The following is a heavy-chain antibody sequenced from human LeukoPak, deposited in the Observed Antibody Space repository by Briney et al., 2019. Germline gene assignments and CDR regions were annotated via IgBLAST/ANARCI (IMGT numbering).Heavy chain of an antibody. Sequence: KPSETLSLTCTVSGGSIRSYYWSWIRQAPGKGMEWVGFISYRGYTSYSPSLKSRVAISVDTSKSQFSLRLSSLTAADTAIYYCARGRNDNGGMFFDSWAQGTLVTVSS. D-gene: IGHD4-23*01. CDR1: GGSIRSYY. CDR3: ARGRNDNGGMFFDS. J-gene: IGHJ4*02. V-gene: IGHV4-59*01. CDR2: ISYRGYT.